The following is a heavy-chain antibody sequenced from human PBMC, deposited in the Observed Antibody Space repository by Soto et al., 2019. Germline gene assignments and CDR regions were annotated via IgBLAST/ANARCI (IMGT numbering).Heavy chain of an antibody. D-gene: IGHD1-20*01. CDR1: GYTFHMHD. V-gene: IGHV1-8*01. CDR2: MNPNSGNT. J-gene: IGHJ3*02. Sequence: QVQLVQSGAEVKRSGASVRISCKASGYTFHMHDINWVRQATGQGPEWIGWMNPNSGNTGYAQKFQGRVTMTRDSAITTAYMDPRSLTSEAQALYYCAREGLYVSIQNNTFDIWGQGTMV. CDR3: AREGLYVSIQNNTFDI.